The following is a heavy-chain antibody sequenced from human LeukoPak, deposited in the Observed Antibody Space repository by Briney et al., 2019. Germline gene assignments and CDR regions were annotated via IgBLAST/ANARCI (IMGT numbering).Heavy chain of an antibody. Sequence: SETLSLTCTVSGGSISSSSYYWGWIRQPPGKGLEWIGSIYYSGSTYYNPTHKSQVTISVDTSKNQFSLKLSPVTAADTAVYYCARATTMVRGEFYNWFDPWGQGTLVTVSS. D-gene: IGHD3-10*01. J-gene: IGHJ5*02. CDR2: IYYSGST. CDR3: ARATTMVRGEFYNWFDP. CDR1: GGSISSSSYY. V-gene: IGHV4-39*07.